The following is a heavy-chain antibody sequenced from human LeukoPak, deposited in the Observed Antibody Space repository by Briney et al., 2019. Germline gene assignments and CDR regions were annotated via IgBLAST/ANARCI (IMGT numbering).Heavy chain of an antibody. J-gene: IGHJ4*02. D-gene: IGHD3-9*01. CDR3: ARDGGDYDILTGYGY. CDR1: GFTFSSYS. Sequence: PGGSLRLSCAASGFTFSSYSMNWVRQAPGKGLEWVSSISSSSSYIYYADSVKGRLTISRDNAKNSLYLQMNSLRAEDTAVYYCARDGGDYDILTGYGYWGQGTLVTVSS. V-gene: IGHV3-21*01. CDR2: ISSSSSYI.